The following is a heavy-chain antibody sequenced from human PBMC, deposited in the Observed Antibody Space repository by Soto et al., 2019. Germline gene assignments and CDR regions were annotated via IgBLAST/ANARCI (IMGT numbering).Heavy chain of an antibody. J-gene: IGHJ6*02. Sequence: ASVKVSCKASGGTFSSYAISWVRQAPGQGLEWMGGIIPIFGTANYAQKFQGRVTITADESTSTAYMELSSLRSEDTAVYYCARATAGITGTTVPRYYYGMDVWGQGTTVTVSS. CDR3: ARATAGITGTTVPRYYYGMDV. CDR2: IIPIFGTA. D-gene: IGHD1-7*01. V-gene: IGHV1-69*13. CDR1: GGTFSSYA.